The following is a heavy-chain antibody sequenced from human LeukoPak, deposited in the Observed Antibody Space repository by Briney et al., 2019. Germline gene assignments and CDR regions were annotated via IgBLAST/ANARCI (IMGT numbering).Heavy chain of an antibody. CDR1: GGTFSSYA. Sequence: SVKVSCKASGGTFSSYAISWVRQAPGQGLEWMGRIIPILGIANYAQKFQGRVTITADKSTSTAYMELSSLRSEDTAVYYCASGPYDSSGSGVYFDYWGQGTLVTVSS. D-gene: IGHD3-22*01. J-gene: IGHJ4*02. CDR2: IIPILGIA. V-gene: IGHV1-69*04. CDR3: ASGPYDSSGSGVYFDY.